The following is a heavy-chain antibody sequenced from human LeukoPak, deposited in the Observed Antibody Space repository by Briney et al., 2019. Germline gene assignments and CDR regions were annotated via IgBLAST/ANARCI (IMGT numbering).Heavy chain of an antibody. CDR3: AKRSED. J-gene: IGHJ4*02. CDR2: ISGGGGST. Sequence: GSLRLSCAASGFAFSSYAMTWVRQAPGKGLEWVSTISGGGGSTNYTDSVKGRFTISRDNSKNTLYLQMNSLRAEDTAVYYCAKRSEDWGQGTLVTVSS. CDR1: GFAFSSYA. V-gene: IGHV3-23*01.